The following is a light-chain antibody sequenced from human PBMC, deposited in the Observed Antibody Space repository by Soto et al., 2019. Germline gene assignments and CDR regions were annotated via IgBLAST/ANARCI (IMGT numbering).Light chain of an antibody. V-gene: IGKV1-39*01. CDR2: AAS. Sequence: DIQMTQSPSSLSASVGDRVTITCRASQSISSYLNWYQQKPGKAPKLLIYAASSLQSGVPSRFSGSGSGTDFTLTISSLQPEDFATCYCQQSYSTLQWTFGQGTKVEIK. CDR1: QSISSY. CDR3: QQSYSTLQWT. J-gene: IGKJ1*01.